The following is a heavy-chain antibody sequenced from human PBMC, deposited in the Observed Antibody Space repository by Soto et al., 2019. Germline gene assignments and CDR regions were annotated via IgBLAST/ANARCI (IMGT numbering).Heavy chain of an antibody. CDR2: ISAYNGNT. V-gene: IGHV1-18*01. Sequence: GASVNVSCKASGYTFSSYGISWVRQAPGQGLEWMGWISAYNGNTNCAQKLQDRVTMTTDTATTTAYMELRSLRSDDTAVYYCARDRGRSTVDYWGRGTLVTVSS. CDR1: GYTFSSYG. CDR3: ARDRGRSTVDY. D-gene: IGHD6-19*01. J-gene: IGHJ4*02.